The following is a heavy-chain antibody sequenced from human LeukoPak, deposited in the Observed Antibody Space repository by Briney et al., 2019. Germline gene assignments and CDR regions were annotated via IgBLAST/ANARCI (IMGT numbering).Heavy chain of an antibody. V-gene: IGHV3-48*01. CDR3: ARPAADCGGDCYWAFDY. Sequence: GGSLRLSCAASGFTFSSYWMSWVRQAPGKGLEWVSYISSRSSTIYYADSVKGRFTISRDNAKNSLYLQMNSLRAEDTAVYYCARPAADCGGDCYWAFDYWGQGTLVTVSS. D-gene: IGHD2-21*01. J-gene: IGHJ4*02. CDR1: GFTFSSYW. CDR2: ISSRSSTI.